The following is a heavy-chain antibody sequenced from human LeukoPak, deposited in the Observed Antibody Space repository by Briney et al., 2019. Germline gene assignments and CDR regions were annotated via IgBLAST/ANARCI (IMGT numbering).Heavy chain of an antibody. J-gene: IGHJ6*02. D-gene: IGHD3-22*01. Sequence: GGSLRLSCAASGFTFSSYSMNWVRQAPGKGLEWVSSISSSSSYIYYADSVKGRFTISRDNAKNSLYLQMNSLRAEDTAVYYCARDNYYDSSGYSSYYYGIDVWGQGTTVTVSS. CDR1: GFTFSSYS. V-gene: IGHV3-21*01. CDR2: ISSSSSYI. CDR3: ARDNYYDSSGYSSYYYGIDV.